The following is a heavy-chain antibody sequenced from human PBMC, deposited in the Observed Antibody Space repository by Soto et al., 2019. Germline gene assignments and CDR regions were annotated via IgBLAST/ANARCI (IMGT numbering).Heavy chain of an antibody. CDR1: GFTFSSYA. V-gene: IGHV3-7*01. D-gene: IGHD3-22*01. CDR2: IKKDGSEK. CDR3: ARSMFDYDSSGYSNY. J-gene: IGHJ4*02. Sequence: GGSLRLSCSASGFTFSSYAMHWVRQAPGKGLEWVANIKKDGSEKYYVDSVKGRFTISRDNVKNSLFLQMSSLRVEDTAVYYCARSMFDYDSSGYSNYWGQGTLVTVSS.